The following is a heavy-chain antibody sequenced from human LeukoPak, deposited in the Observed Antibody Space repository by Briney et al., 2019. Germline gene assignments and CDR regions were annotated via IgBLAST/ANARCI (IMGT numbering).Heavy chain of an antibody. CDR3: ARDAQWELRAFDV. CDR1: GGRFKSYG. V-gene: IGHV1-69*06. Sequence: SVKVSCKTIGGRFKSYGFSWVRQAPGQGLEWMGGIIPIFDRPTYAQKFEGRVTITADKSTNTTYMEITSLTSADSAVYYCARDAQWELRAFDVWGRGTMVIVSS. CDR2: IIPIFDRP. J-gene: IGHJ3*01. D-gene: IGHD1-26*01.